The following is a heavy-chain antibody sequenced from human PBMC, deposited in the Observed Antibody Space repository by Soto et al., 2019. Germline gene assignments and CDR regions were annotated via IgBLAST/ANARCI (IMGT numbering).Heavy chain of an antibody. J-gene: IGHJ4*02. CDR1: VFTFSSYA. D-gene: IGHD3-16*01. CDR2: ISGSGGST. V-gene: IGHV3-23*01. CDR3: AKDLPLGGITTFDY. Sequence: GWSLRLSCAASVFTFSSYAMSWVRQAPGKGLEWVSAISGSGGSTYYADSVKGRFTISRDNSKNTLYLQMNSLRAEDTAVYYCAKDLPLGGITTFDYWGQGTLVTVSS.